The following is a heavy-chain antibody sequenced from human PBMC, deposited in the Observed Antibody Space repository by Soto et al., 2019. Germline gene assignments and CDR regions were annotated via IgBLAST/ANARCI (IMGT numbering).Heavy chain of an antibody. V-gene: IGHV4-39*01. CDR3: ARHLYVTFDY. D-gene: IGHD3-16*01. Sequence: QLQLQESGPGLVKPSETLSLTCTVSDDSIISSDYYWGWIRQPPGKGLEWIGSIHYSGSTYYNPPLKSRVTISGDTSKNQFSLRLRSVTAADTALYYCARHLYVTFDYWGQGTLVTVSS. CDR1: DDSIISSDYY. CDR2: IHYSGST. J-gene: IGHJ4*02.